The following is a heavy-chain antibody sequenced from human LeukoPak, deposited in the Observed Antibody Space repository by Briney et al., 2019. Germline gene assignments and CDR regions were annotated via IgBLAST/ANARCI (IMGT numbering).Heavy chain of an antibody. D-gene: IGHD3-3*01. Sequence: SVRVSCKASGGTFSSYAISWVRQAPGQGLEWMGGIIPIFGTANYAQKFQGRVTITTDESTSTAYMELSSLRSEDTAVYYCARAGTIFGVVNPYNWFDPWGQGTLVTVPS. CDR1: GGTFSSYA. CDR3: ARAGTIFGVVNPYNWFDP. CDR2: IIPIFGTA. J-gene: IGHJ5*02. V-gene: IGHV1-69*05.